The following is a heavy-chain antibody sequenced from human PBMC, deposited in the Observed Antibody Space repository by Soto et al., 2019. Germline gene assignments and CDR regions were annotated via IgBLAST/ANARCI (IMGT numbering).Heavy chain of an antibody. Sequence: SETLSLTCAVYGGSFSGYSGTWIRQPPGTGLEWIGEINHTGGTNYNPSLKSRVTISVDTSKNQFSLKLTSVTAADTAVCYCARDKITGLFDYWGQGTLVTVSS. CDR1: GGSFSGYS. D-gene: IGHD2-8*02. CDR2: INHTGGT. V-gene: IGHV4-34*01. J-gene: IGHJ4*02. CDR3: ARDKITGLFDY.